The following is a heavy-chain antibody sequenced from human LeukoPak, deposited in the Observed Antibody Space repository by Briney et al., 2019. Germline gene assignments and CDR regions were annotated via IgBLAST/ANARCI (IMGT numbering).Heavy chain of an antibody. CDR2: IYYRGDI. V-gene: IGHV4-59*03. CDR1: DGSIRTYY. J-gene: IGHJ4*02. Sequence: SETLSLTCSVSDGSIRTYYWSRIRQSPGQGLEWIGNIYYRGDINYNPSLKSRVIISIDTSKNQFSLKVTSLTAADTAVYYCATNKDWAEADWGQGTLVIVSS. CDR3: ATNKDWAEAD. D-gene: IGHD3/OR15-3a*01.